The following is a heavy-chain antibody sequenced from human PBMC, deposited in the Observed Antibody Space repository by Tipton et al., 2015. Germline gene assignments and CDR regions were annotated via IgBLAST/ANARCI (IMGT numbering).Heavy chain of an antibody. CDR2: IYHSASS. CDR1: AYSISTDYY. CDR3: ASGHGDYVNGMDV. J-gene: IGHJ6*02. D-gene: IGHD4-17*01. Sequence: TLSLTCAVSAYSISTDYYWVWIRQPPGRGLEWIGYIYHSASSNYNPSLKSRVTISLDTSKNQVSLKLSSVTAADTAVYYCASGHGDYVNGMDVWGQGTTVTVSS. V-gene: IGHV4-38-2*01.